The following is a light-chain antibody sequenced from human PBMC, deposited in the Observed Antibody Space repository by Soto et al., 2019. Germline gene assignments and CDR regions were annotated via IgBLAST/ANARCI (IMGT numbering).Light chain of an antibody. V-gene: IGKV3-11*01. J-gene: IGKJ1*01. CDR2: DVS. Sequence: EIVLTQSPATLSLSPGERGTLSCRASESGTNDLAWYQQTPGQAPRLLVYDVSNRATGIPARFSGGSSGTDFTLTISKLEPEDFAVYYCQKSSDCPWTFGQGTKVEIK. CDR1: ESGTND. CDR3: QKSSDCPWT.